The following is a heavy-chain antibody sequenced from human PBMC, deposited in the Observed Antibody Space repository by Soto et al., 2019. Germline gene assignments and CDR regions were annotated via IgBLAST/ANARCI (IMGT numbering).Heavy chain of an antibody. V-gene: IGHV3-23*01. CDR1: GFTFSTYA. J-gene: IGHJ4*02. D-gene: IGHD1-26*01. CDR2: ISASGGST. Sequence: GGSLRLSCAASGFTFSTYAMTWVRQAPGKGLEWVSAISASGGSTYYADSVKGRFTISRDNAKNSLYLQMNSLRAEDTAVYYCLIDTGIVGDTLFDYWGQGTLVTVSS. CDR3: LIDTGIVGDTLFDY.